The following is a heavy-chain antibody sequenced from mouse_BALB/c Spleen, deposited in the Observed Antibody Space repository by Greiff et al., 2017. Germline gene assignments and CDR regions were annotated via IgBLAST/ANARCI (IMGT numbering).Heavy chain of an antibody. CDR2: IYPGSGST. CDR1: GYTFTSYW. CDR3: TRCYDYDSSWFAY. Sequence: LQQPGSELVRPGASVKLSCKASGYTFTSYWMHWVKQRPGQGLEWIGNIYPGSGSTNYDEKFKSKSTLTVDTSSSTAYMQLSSLTSEDSAVYYCTRCYDYDSSWFAYWGQGTLVTVSA. J-gene: IGHJ3*01. V-gene: IGHV1S22*01. D-gene: IGHD2-4*01.